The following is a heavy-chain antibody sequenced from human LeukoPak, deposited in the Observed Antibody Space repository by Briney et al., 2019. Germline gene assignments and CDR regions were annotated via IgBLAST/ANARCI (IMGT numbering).Heavy chain of an antibody. CDR2: ISPYNGNT. CDR1: GYTFTSYG. CDR3: ARTPRGLPSFNWFDP. V-gene: IGHV1-18*01. Sequence: ASVKVSCKASGYTFTSYGINWVRQAPGQGLEWVGWISPYNGNTNSAQKLQGRVTMITDTSTTTAYMELRSLRSDDTAVYYCARTPRGLPSFNWFDPWGQGTLVTVSS. D-gene: IGHD3-10*01. J-gene: IGHJ5*02.